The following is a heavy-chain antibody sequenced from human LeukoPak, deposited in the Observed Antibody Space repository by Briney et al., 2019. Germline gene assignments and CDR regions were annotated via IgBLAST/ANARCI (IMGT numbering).Heavy chain of an antibody. CDR2: RSSTGIT. CDR3: AFSGWFWGAFDY. CDR1: GGSISISNYF. V-gene: IGHV4-39*01. Sequence: SETLSLTCSVSGGSISISNYFWDWVRQPPGKGLEWIASRSSTGITHYHSSLESRISVSVETSKSQFSLRLTSLTAADTAVYYCAFSGWFWGAFDYWGQGILVTVSS. D-gene: IGHD6-19*01. J-gene: IGHJ4*02.